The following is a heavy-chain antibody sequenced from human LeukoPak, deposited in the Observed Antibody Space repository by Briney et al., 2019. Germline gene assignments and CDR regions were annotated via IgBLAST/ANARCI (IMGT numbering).Heavy chain of an antibody. CDR1: GFTFSSYS. V-gene: IGHV3-48*01. Sequence: GGSLRLSCAASGFTFSSYSMNWVRQAPGKGLEWVSYINSISNTIYYADSVKGRFTISGDNAKNSLYLQMNSLRAEDTAVYYCARDYSSSWTPKYFQHWGQGTLVTVSS. CDR3: ARDYSSSWTPKYFQH. J-gene: IGHJ1*01. D-gene: IGHD6-13*01. CDR2: INSISNTI.